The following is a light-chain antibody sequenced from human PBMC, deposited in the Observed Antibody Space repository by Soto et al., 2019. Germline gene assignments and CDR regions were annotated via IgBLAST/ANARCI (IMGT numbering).Light chain of an antibody. CDR2: SDN. CDR3: AAWDDSLNGYV. V-gene: IGLV1-44*01. CDR1: SSNIGSNT. Sequence: QSVLTQPPSASGTPGQMVTISCSGSSSNIGSNTVNWYQQLPGTAPKLLIYSDNQRPSGVPDRFSGSESGTSASLAISGLQSEDEADYYCAAWDDSLNGYVFGTGTKVTVL. J-gene: IGLJ1*01.